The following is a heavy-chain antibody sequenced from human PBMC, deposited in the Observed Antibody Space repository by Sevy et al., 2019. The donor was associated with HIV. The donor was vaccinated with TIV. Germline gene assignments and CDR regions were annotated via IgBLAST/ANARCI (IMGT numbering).Heavy chain of an antibody. Sequence: GGSLRFSCSASGFPFNKECMSWVRQAPGKGLEWVGRIKSKKDGGATDYAAPANGRFTISRDDSKNTLYLQMNSLKIEDTGFYYCSSQGERYWGLGTLVTVSS. CDR2: IKSKKDGGAT. V-gene: IGHV3-15*01. CDR3: SSQGERY. D-gene: IGHD3-16*01. J-gene: IGHJ4*02. CDR1: GFPFNKEC.